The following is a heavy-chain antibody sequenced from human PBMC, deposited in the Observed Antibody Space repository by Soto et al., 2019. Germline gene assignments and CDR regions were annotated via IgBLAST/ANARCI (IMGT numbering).Heavy chain of an antibody. CDR1: GYSFTSYW. D-gene: IGHD2-15*01. Sequence: GESLKISCKGSGYSFTSYWIGWVRQMPGKGLEWMGIIYPGDSDTRYSPSFQGQVTISADKSISTAYLQWSSLKASDTAMYYCARVGSYCSGGSCCPYYYYDMDVWGQGTTVTVSS. CDR2: IYPGDSDT. J-gene: IGHJ6*02. CDR3: ARVGSYCSGGSCCPYYYYDMDV. V-gene: IGHV5-51*01.